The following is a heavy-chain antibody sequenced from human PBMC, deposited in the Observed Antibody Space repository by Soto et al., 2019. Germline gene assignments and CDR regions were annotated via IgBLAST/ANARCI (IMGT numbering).Heavy chain of an antibody. J-gene: IGHJ6*02. Sequence: EVHLLESGGGLIQPGGSLRLSCAASGFTFNNYAMAWVRQAPGKGLEWVSRMNEDGGTTDYADSVKGRFTISRDNAKNTLYLQMNSLRVEDTAVYYCASDLSGRADVWGQGTTVTVSS. CDR1: GFTFNNYA. D-gene: IGHD2-21*01. V-gene: IGHV3-23*01. CDR3: ASDLSGRADV. CDR2: MNEDGGTT.